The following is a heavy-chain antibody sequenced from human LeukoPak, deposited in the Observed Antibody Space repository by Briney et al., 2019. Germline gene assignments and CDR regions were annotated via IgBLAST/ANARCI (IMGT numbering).Heavy chain of an antibody. CDR3: ARDYCSSTSCYFDY. D-gene: IGHD2-2*01. V-gene: IGHV1-18*01. Sequence: RASVKASCKASGYSFTTYGISWVRQAPGQGLEWMGWISAYNANTNYALKLQGRVTMTTDTSTSTAYMELRSLRSDDTAVYYCARDYCSSTSCYFDYWGQGTLVTVSS. CDR2: ISAYNANT. CDR1: GYSFTTYG. J-gene: IGHJ4*02.